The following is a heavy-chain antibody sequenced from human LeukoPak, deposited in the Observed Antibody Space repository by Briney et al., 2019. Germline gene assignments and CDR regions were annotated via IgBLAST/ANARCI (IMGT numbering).Heavy chain of an antibody. V-gene: IGHV1-8*03. J-gene: IGHJ4*02. Sequence: GASVKVSCKASGYTFTSYDINWVRQATGQGLEWMGWMNPNSGNTGYAQKFQGRVTITRNTSISTAYMELSSLRSEDTAVYYCARAGQYSYGQIDYWGQGTLVTVSP. CDR2: MNPNSGNT. CDR3: ARAGQYSYGQIDY. D-gene: IGHD5-18*01. CDR1: GYTFTSYD.